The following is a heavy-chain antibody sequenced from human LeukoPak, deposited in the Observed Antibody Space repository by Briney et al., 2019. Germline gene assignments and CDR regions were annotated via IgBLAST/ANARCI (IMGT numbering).Heavy chain of an antibody. CDR3: ARDPVGAIGYGMDV. CDR1: GFSFSSYE. Sequence: GGSLRLSCAASGFSFSSYEMNWVRQAPGKGLEWVSVIYSDGSTYYADSVKGRFTISRDNSKNTLYLQMNSLRAEDTAVYYCARDPVGAIGYGMDVWGQGTTVTVSS. V-gene: IGHV3-66*01. CDR2: IYSDGST. D-gene: IGHD1-26*01. J-gene: IGHJ6*02.